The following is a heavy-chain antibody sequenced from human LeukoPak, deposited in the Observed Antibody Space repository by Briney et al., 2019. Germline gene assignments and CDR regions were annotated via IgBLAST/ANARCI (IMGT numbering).Heavy chain of an antibody. V-gene: IGHV1-2*02. CDR3: ARAGGPFLFGELNQVDY. D-gene: IGHD3-10*01. J-gene: IGHJ4*02. CDR2: INPNSGGT. CDR1: GYTFTGYY. Sequence: ASVKVSCKASGYTFTGYYMHWVRQAPGQGLEWMGWINPNSGGTNYAQKFQGRVTMTRDTSISTAYMELSRLRSDDTAVYYCARAGGPFLFGELNQVDYWGQGTLVTVSS.